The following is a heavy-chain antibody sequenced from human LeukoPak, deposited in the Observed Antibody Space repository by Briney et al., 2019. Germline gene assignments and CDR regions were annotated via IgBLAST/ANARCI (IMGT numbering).Heavy chain of an antibody. CDR1: GYTFTGYY. V-gene: IGHV1-2*06. CDR3: CMRIRGANLLDY. CDR2: INPNSGGT. D-gene: IGHD3-10*01. Sequence: ASVKVSCKASGYTFTGYYMHWVRQAPGQGLEWMGRINPNSGGTNYAQKFPGRVTMTRYTSISTAYMELSRLRSDDTAVYYCCMRIRGANLLDYWGQGTLVTVSS. J-gene: IGHJ4*02.